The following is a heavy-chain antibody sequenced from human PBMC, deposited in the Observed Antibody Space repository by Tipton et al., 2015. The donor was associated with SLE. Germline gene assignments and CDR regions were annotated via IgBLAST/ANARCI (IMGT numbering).Heavy chain of an antibody. CDR2: INYSGSA. CDR3: ARGPYYDIWSGYKDPLDY. CDR1: RGSFSGYH. J-gene: IGHJ4*02. V-gene: IGHV4-34*01. Sequence: TLSLTCTIYRGSFSGYHWNWIRQTPEKGLEWIGEINYSGSANYNPSLKSRVTISVDTSKNQFSLKLSSVTAADTAVYYCARGPYYDIWSGYKDPLDYWGQGTLVTVSS. D-gene: IGHD3-3*01.